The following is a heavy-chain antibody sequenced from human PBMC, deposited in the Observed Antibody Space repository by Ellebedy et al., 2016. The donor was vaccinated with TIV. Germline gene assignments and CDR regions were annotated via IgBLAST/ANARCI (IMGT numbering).Heavy chain of an antibody. J-gene: IGHJ6*02. V-gene: IGHV4-59*08. CDR2: IYYSGST. D-gene: IGHD3-10*01. Sequence: MPGGSLRLSCTVSGGSISSYYWSWIRQPPGKGLEWIGYIYYSGSTNYNPSLKSRVTISVDTSKNQFSLKLSSVTAADTAVYYCARHYGNYGSGSKGMDVWGQGTTVTVSS. CDR3: ARHYGNYGSGSKGMDV. CDR1: GGSISSYY.